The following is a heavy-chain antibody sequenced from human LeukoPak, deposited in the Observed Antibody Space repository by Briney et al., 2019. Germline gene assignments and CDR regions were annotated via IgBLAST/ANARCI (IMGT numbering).Heavy chain of an antibody. J-gene: IGHJ5*02. Sequence: PSETLSLTCTVSGGSISSSSYYWGWIRQPPGKGLEWIGSIYYSGSTYYNPSLKSRVTISVDTSKNQFSLKLSSVTAADTAVYYCARWGGGTSWFDPWGQGTLVTVSS. CDR2: IYYSGST. V-gene: IGHV4-39*07. D-gene: IGHD1-7*01. CDR1: GGSISSSSYY. CDR3: ARWGGGTSWFDP.